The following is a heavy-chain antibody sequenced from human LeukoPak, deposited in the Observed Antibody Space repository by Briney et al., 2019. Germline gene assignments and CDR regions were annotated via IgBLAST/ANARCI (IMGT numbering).Heavy chain of an antibody. Sequence: PGGSLRLSCAASGFTFSSYGIHWVRQAPGKGLEWVTVIWYDGSKRYYADSVKGRFTISRDNSKNTLYLQMNSLTAEDTAVYYCALEDGDTPFGAFDVWGQGTMVTVSS. CDR3: ALEDGDTPFGAFDV. D-gene: IGHD3-10*01. CDR2: IWYDGSKR. V-gene: IGHV3-33*01. CDR1: GFTFSSYG. J-gene: IGHJ3*01.